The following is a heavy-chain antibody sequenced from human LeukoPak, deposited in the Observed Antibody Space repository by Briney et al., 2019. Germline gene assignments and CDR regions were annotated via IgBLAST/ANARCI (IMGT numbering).Heavy chain of an antibody. Sequence: GGSLRLSCAASGFTFSSYGIHWVRQAPGKGLEWVAYIQYDGSNEQYAHSVRGRFSISRDSSKNTLYLQMNSLRAEDTAVYYCAKDRCSNGIGCYYYYMDLWGKGTTVTISS. J-gene: IGHJ6*03. D-gene: IGHD2-8*01. CDR2: IQYDGSNE. CDR3: AKDRCSNGIGCYYYYMDL. V-gene: IGHV3-30*02. CDR1: GFTFSSYG.